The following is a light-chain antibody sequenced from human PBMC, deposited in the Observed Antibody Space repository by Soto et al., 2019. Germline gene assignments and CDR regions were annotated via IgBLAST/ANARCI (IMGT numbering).Light chain of an antibody. CDR3: SSYTSSSNLI. Sequence: QSALTQPASVSGSLGQSITISCTGTSRDVGNYNYVSWYQHHTGRAPKLVIYDVNNRPAGISNRFSGSKSDNTASLIIFGLQAEDEADYYCSSYTSSSNLIXGGGTKVTVL. J-gene: IGLJ2*01. CDR2: DVN. V-gene: IGLV2-14*03. CDR1: SRDVGNYNY.